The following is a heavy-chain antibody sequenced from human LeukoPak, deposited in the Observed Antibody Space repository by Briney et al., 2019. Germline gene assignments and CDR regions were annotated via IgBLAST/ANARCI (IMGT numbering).Heavy chain of an antibody. CDR1: GYSISSGYY. CDR2: IYHSGST. Sequence: PSETLSLTCTVSGYSISSGYYWGWIRQPPGKGLEWIGSIYHSGSTYYNPSLKSRVTISVDTSKNQFSLKLSSVTAADTAVYYCARPLYCSGGSCFGLFDYWGQGTLVTVSS. J-gene: IGHJ4*02. CDR3: ARPLYCSGGSCFGLFDY. V-gene: IGHV4-38-2*02. D-gene: IGHD2-15*01.